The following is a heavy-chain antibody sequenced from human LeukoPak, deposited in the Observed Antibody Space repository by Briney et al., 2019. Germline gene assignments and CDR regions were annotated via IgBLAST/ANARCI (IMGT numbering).Heavy chain of an antibody. CDR3: ARYRGANWFDP. CDR1: GFTFSTSW. V-gene: IGHV3-7*05. Sequence: RTGGSLRLSCAASGFTFSTSWMSWVRQAPGRGLEWVASIKQDGSDKYYVDSVKGRFTISRDNAKNSLYLQMSSLRAEDTAVYYCARYRGANWFDPWGRGTLVTVSS. D-gene: IGHD1-26*01. CDR2: IKQDGSDK. J-gene: IGHJ5*02.